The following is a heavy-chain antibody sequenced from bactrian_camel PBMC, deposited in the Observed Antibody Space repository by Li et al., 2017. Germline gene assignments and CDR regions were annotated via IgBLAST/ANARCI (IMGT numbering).Heavy chain of an antibody. CDR3: AAELMGMCDVFSRYKY. CDR1: EYPYMRHC. CDR2: MWPGGGST. D-gene: IGHD3*01. J-gene: IGHJ4*01. Sequence: VQLVESGGGSVQAGGSLKLSCVVSEYPYMRHCLGWFRQAPGEERDGVAAMWPGGGSTYYSDSVKGRFTISQDDRKRTLYLQMDHLKPEDTGMYYCAAELMGMCDVFSRYKYWGQGTQVTVS. V-gene: IGHV3S1*01.